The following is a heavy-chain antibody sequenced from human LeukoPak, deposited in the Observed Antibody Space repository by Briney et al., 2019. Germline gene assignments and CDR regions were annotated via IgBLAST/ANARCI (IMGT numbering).Heavy chain of an antibody. V-gene: IGHV3-7*04. D-gene: IGHD2-2*01. J-gene: IGHJ4*02. CDR3: ARAHGGSSTSYDY. CDR1: GFTFSSYW. Sequence: GGSLRLSCAASGFTFSSYWMSWVRQAPGKGLEWVANIKQDGSEKYYVDSVQGRFTISRDNARNSLYLQMNSLRAEDTAVYYCARAHGGSSTSYDYWGQGTLVTVSS. CDR2: IKQDGSEK.